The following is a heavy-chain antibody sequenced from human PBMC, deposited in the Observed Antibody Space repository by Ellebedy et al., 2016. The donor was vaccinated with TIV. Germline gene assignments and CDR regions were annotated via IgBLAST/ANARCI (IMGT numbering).Heavy chain of an antibody. CDR3: ATERDDFHRQPLDN. J-gene: IGHJ4*02. CDR2: LRFDDGGK. CDR1: ELSFRNQT. V-gene: IGHV3-33*03. Sequence: PGGSLRLSCAASELSFRNQTIHWVRQAPGKGLEWVTLLRFDDGGKKYADSVKGRFTISRDNSNNKVFLQLNSLRAEDTARYYCATERDDFHRQPLDNWGQGTLVTVSS. D-gene: IGHD2-2*01.